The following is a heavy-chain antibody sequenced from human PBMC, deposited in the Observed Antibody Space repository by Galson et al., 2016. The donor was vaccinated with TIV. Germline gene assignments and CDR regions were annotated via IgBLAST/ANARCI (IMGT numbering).Heavy chain of an antibody. V-gene: IGHV1-69*06. D-gene: IGHD3-10*01. J-gene: IGHJ4*02. CDR1: GGIFSNFV. Sequence: SVKVSCKASGGIFSNFVISWVRQAPGQGLEWMGSINPIFGTANYAQKFQGRVTITADTSTSTFHMDLSSLRSEDTAIYYCARGRGYSFGSGSSYFDYWGQGSLVTVSS. CDR3: ARGRGYSFGSGSSYFDY. CDR2: INPIFGTA.